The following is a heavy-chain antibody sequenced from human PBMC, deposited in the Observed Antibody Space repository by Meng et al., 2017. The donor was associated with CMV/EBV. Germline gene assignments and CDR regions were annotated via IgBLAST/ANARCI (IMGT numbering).Heavy chain of an antibody. Sequence: VHRQGHALCRVQPSQTLALTWSVSGASISSGSDYWSWSRQPPGKGLEWIGYIYSSGSTYYHPSLKSRVTISVDTSKNQFSLKLSSVTAADTAVYYCARVGRTSCYDYWGQGTLVTVSS. CDR3: ARVGRTSCYDY. D-gene: IGHD2-2*01. J-gene: IGHJ4*02. CDR1: GASISSGSDY. V-gene: IGHV4-30-4*08. CDR2: IYSSGST.